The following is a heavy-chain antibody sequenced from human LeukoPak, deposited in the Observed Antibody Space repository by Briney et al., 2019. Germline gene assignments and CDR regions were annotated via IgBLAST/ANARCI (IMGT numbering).Heavy chain of an antibody. V-gene: IGHV6-1*01. J-gene: IGHJ6*02. Sequence: SQTLSLTCAISGDSVSNNSAAWNWIRQSPSRGLEWLRRSYYRAEWYNDYAVSVKSRITINPDISKNQCSLQLNAVAPEDTAEYSCRIGCTSCGPHYGMDVWGQGTTVTVSS. CDR2: SYYRAEWYN. D-gene: IGHD2-2*01. CDR1: GDSVSNNSAA. CDR3: RIGCTSCGPHYGMDV.